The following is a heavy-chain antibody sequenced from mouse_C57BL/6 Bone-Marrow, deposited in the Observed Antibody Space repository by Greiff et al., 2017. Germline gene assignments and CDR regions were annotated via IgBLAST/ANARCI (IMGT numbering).Heavy chain of an antibody. CDR2: IDPENGDT. CDR1: GFNIKDDY. Sequence: EVQLQQSGAELVRPGASVKLSCTASGFNIKDDYMHWVKQRPEQGLEWIGWIDPENGDTEYASKFQGKATITADTSSNTAYLQLSSLTSEDTAVYYCTSSYYSNYRDYWGQGTTLTVSS. CDR3: TSSYYSNYRDY. V-gene: IGHV14-4*01. J-gene: IGHJ2*01. D-gene: IGHD2-5*01.